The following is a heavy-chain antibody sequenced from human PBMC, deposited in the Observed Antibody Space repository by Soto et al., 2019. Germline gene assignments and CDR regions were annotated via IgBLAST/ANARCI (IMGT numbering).Heavy chain of an antibody. V-gene: IGHV5-51*01. Sequence: GEAQKISGTGSGYSYTSYWTGWVRQMPGKGLEWMGIIYPGDSDNRYNPSFQGQVTISADKSISTAYLQWSSMKASDTAMYYCARQPDYGYFDYWGQGTLVTVSS. CDR2: IYPGDSDN. CDR1: GYSYTSYW. J-gene: IGHJ4*02. CDR3: ARQPDYGYFDY. D-gene: IGHD4-17*01.